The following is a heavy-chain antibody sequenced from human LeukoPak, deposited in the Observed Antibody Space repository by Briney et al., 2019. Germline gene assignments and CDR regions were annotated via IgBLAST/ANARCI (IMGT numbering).Heavy chain of an antibody. CDR1: GYTISSGYY. CDR2: IHHSGST. V-gene: IGHV4-38-2*02. Sequence: SETLSLTCTVSGYTISSGYYWGWIRQPPGKVLEWIGRIHHSGSTYYNPSLKSRVTISVDTSKNQFSLKLSTVTAADTAVYYCARDIVVVVAATGYNWFDPWGQGTLVTVSS. CDR3: ARDIVVVVAATGYNWFDP. D-gene: IGHD2-15*01. J-gene: IGHJ5*02.